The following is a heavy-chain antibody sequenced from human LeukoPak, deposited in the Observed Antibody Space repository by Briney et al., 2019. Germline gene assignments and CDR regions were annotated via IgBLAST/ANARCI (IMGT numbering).Heavy chain of an antibody. CDR3: ARDRLRWPKIDY. CDR2: IYYSVTT. J-gene: IGHJ4*02. V-gene: IGHV4-39*07. D-gene: IGHD4-23*01. CDR1: GGSISSSDYY. Sequence: SETLSLTRTVSGGSISSSDYYWGWIRQPPGKGLEWIGSIYYSVTTYYNPSLKSRVTISVDTSKNQFSLKLNSVTAADTAVYYCARDRLRWPKIDYWGQGTLVTVSS.